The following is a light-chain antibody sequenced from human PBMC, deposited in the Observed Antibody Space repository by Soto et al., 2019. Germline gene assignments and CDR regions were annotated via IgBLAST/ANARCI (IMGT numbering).Light chain of an antibody. Sequence: DIQMTQSPSTLSASVGDRVTITCRASQSISSWLAWYQQKPGKAPKLLIYKASSLESGVPSRFSGNGSGTEFTLTISSLQPDDFATYYCQQYNSWTWTFGQGTKVEIK. CDR2: KAS. CDR3: QQYNSWTWT. V-gene: IGKV1-5*03. CDR1: QSISSW. J-gene: IGKJ1*01.